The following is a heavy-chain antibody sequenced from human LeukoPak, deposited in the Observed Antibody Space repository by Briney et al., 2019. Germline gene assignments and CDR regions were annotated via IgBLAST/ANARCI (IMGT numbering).Heavy chain of an antibody. D-gene: IGHD5-18*01. J-gene: IGHJ4*02. V-gene: IGHV3-48*01. Sequence: GGSLRLSCAASGFTFSSYAMNWVRQAPGKGLEWVSYISSSSSTIYYADSVKGRFTISRDNAKNSLYLQMNSLRAEDTAVYYCAKEGYSYDKYYFDYWGQGTLVTVSS. CDR1: GFTFSSYA. CDR3: AKEGYSYDKYYFDY. CDR2: ISSSSSTI.